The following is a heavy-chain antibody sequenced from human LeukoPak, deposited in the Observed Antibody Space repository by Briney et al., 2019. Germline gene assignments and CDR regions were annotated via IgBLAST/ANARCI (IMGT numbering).Heavy chain of an antibody. V-gene: IGHV3-23*01. CDR3: VREDTPATANY. D-gene: IGHD2-21*02. J-gene: IGHJ4*02. CDR1: GFNFANHA. CDR2: ISGGGDIT. Sequence: GGSLRLSCAASGFNFANHAMSWVRQTPGKGLEWVSAISGGGDITYYADSVTGRFTISRDNSKDTLFLQMHSLRPGGTAVYYCVREDTPATANYWGQGTLVTISS.